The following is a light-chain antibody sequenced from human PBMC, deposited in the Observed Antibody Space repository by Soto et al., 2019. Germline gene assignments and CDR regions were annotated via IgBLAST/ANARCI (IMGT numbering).Light chain of an antibody. Sequence: DIQMTQSPSTLSASAGDTVTITCRASESIDNWLAWYQQKPGKPPKLLLFAASTLVGGVPSRFSGRGSGTEFTLTISSLQADDFATYYCQHYNSYSEAFGQGTKVDIK. J-gene: IGKJ1*01. CDR1: ESIDNW. V-gene: IGKV1-5*01. CDR3: QHYNSYSEA. CDR2: AAS.